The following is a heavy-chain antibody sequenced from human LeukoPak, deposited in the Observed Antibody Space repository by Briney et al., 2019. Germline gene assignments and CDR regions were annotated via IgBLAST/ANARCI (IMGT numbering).Heavy chain of an antibody. Sequence: GGSLRLSCATSGFIFSTYALSWVRQAPGKGLEWASSISGSGGSTYHADSVRGRFTISRDSSKNTLYLQMNSLRAEDTAIYYCARVIRAAPGKGYFDYWGQGTLVTVSS. J-gene: IGHJ4*02. V-gene: IGHV3-23*01. CDR1: GFIFSTYA. CDR2: ISGSGGST. D-gene: IGHD6-13*01. CDR3: ARVIRAAPGKGYFDY.